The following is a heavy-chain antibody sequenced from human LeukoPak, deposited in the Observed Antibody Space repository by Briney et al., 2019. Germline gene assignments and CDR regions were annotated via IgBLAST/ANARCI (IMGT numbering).Heavy chain of an antibody. J-gene: IGHJ4*02. CDR1: GGSLSSSSYY. D-gene: IGHD3-22*01. Sequence: SETLSLTCTVSGGSLSSSSYYWGWIRQPPGKGLEWMGSIYYSGSTYYNPSLKSRVTISVDTSKNQFSLKLSSVTAADTAVYYCARSMNYYDSSGIYFDYWGQGTLVTVSS. V-gene: IGHV4-39*07. CDR2: IYYSGST. CDR3: ARSMNYYDSSGIYFDY.